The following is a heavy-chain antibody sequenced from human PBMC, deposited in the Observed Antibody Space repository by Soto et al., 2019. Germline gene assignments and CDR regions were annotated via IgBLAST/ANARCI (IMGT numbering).Heavy chain of an antibody. CDR1: GYTFTSHR. J-gene: IGHJ4*02. CDR2: IHPDDSDT. D-gene: IGHD6-6*01. Sequence: PGESLKISCKASGYTFTSHRIGWVLQMPGKGLEWMGIIHPDDSDTRYSPSFQGQVTISADKSITTAYLQWSNLKASDTAVYYCARRRRSTSSGDFWGQGTLVTVSS. CDR3: ARRRRSTSSGDF. V-gene: IGHV5-51*01.